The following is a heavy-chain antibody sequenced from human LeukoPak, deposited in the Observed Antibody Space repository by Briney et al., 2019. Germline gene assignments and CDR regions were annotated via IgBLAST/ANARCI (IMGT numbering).Heavy chain of an antibody. CDR3: ARGRELLWFGELLSLWGMDV. V-gene: IGHV1-8*01. CDR1: GYTFTSYD. Sequence: WASVKVSCKASGYTFTSYDINWVRQATGQGLEWMGWMNPNSGNTGYAQKFQGRVTMTRNTSISTAYMELSSLRSEDTAVYYCARGRELLWFGELLSLWGMDVWGQGTTVTVSS. D-gene: IGHD3-10*01. J-gene: IGHJ6*02. CDR2: MNPNSGNT.